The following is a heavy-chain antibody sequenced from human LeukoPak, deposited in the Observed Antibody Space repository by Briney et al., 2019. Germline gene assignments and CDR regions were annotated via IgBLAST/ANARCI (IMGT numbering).Heavy chain of an antibody. V-gene: IGHV1-18*01. J-gene: IGHJ4*02. CDR3: ARRGFYYGDFSLVY. D-gene: IGHD4-17*01. CDR1: GGTFSSYA. Sequence: ASVKVSCKVSGGTFSSYAISWVRQAPGQGLEWMGWISAYNGNTNYAQKLQGRVTMTTDTSTSTAYMELRSLRSDDTAVYYCARRGFYYGDFSLVYWGQGTLVTVSS. CDR2: ISAYNGNT.